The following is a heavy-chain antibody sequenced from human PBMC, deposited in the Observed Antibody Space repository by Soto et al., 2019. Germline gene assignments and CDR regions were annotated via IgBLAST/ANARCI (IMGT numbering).Heavy chain of an antibody. V-gene: IGHV4-59*01. J-gene: IGHJ5*01. Sequence: SETLSLTCTVSGGSISNYYWNWIRQSPGKGLEWIGYIYSSGSTHYNPSLQNRVTISIDTSKNQVSLKVNSVTAADTAVYYCARWWMYAPRFDSWGQGTLVTVSS. CDR2: IYSSGST. CDR3: ARWWMYAPRFDS. CDR1: GGSISNYY. D-gene: IGHD2-8*01.